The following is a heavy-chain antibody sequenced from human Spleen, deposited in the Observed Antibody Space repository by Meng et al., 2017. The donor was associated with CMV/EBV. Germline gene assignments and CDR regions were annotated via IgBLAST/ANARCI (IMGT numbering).Heavy chain of an antibody. Sequence: GESLKISCAASGFIFNNYEMNWVRQAPGKGLEWVSSISSSSSYIYYADSVKGRFTISRDNAKNSLYLQMNSLRAEDTAVYYCARDRVGATEHWGQGTLVTVSS. CDR3: ARDRVGATEH. CDR1: GFIFNNYE. J-gene: IGHJ4*02. V-gene: IGHV3-21*01. CDR2: ISSSSSYI. D-gene: IGHD1-26*01.